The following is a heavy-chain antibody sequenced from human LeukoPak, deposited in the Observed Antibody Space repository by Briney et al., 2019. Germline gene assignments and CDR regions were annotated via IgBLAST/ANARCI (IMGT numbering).Heavy chain of an antibody. Sequence: GRSLTLSCAASGFTFNTYAFHWVRQAPGKGLEWVAVTSYDGSNKYYADSVKDRFTISRDNSKNTLYLQMNSLRAEDTAVYYCARDNYYASSGYYYIDYWGQGTLVTVSS. CDR2: TSYDGSNK. J-gene: IGHJ4*02. CDR3: ARDNYYASSGYYYIDY. V-gene: IGHV3-30-3*01. CDR1: GFTFNTYA. D-gene: IGHD3-22*01.